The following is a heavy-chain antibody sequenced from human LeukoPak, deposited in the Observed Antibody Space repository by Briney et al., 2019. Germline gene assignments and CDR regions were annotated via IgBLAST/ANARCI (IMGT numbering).Heavy chain of an antibody. CDR2: IYYSGST. D-gene: IGHD2-2*01. Sequence: SETLSLTCTVSGGSISSSSYYWGWIRQPPGKGLEWIGSIYYSGSTYYNPSLKSRVTISVDTSKNQFSLKLSSVTAADTAVYYCAREDIVVVPAAPDYMDVWGKGTTVTVSS. J-gene: IGHJ6*03. V-gene: IGHV4-39*02. CDR1: GGSISSSSYY. CDR3: AREDIVVVPAAPDYMDV.